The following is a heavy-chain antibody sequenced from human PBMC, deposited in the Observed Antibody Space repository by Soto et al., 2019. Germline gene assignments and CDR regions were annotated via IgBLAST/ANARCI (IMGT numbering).Heavy chain of an antibody. CDR3: ATKSWMAGGFDY. J-gene: IGHJ4*02. V-gene: IGHV4-61*01. CDR1: GDSVSSGSYY. D-gene: IGHD6-13*01. CDR2: SYHSGDT. Sequence: PSETLSLTCTVSGDSVSSGSYYWTWIRQPPGMGLEYIGFSYHSGDTNYSPSLKSRVTISIDSSKNQFSLKLTSVTSADTAVYYCATKSWMAGGFDYWGRGTLVTVSS.